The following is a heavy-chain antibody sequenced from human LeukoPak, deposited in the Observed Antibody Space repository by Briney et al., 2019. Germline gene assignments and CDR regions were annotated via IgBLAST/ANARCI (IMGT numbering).Heavy chain of an antibody. CDR3: ARGTKTPIYYDFWSGPLNWFDP. Sequence: PSETLSLTCAVYGGSFSGYYWSWIRQPPGKGLEWIGEINHSGSTNYNPSLKSRVTISVDTPKNQFSLKLSSVTAADTAVYYCARGTKTPIYYDFWSGPLNWFDPWRQGTLVTVSS. J-gene: IGHJ5*02. CDR1: GGSFSGYY. CDR2: INHSGST. D-gene: IGHD3-3*01. V-gene: IGHV4-34*01.